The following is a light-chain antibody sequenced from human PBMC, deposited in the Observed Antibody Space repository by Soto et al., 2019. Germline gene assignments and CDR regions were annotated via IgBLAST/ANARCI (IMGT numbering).Light chain of an antibody. Sequence: DIQMTQSPSSLSASVGDSVTITCRASQSINIYLVWYQQKPGKAPKLLISAASRLQSGVPSRFSGSGSGTDFTLTISSLRPEDFATYYCQQSYSTPYTFGQGTKLEIK. J-gene: IGKJ2*01. CDR3: QQSYSTPYT. CDR1: QSINIY. V-gene: IGKV1-39*01. CDR2: AAS.